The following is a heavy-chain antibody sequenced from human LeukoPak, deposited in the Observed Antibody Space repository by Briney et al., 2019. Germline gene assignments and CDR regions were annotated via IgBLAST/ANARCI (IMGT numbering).Heavy chain of an antibody. J-gene: IGHJ4*02. CDR3: VRRLVVAGVGDY. CDR2: IKQDGSEK. CDR1: GFTFSDYW. D-gene: IGHD2-15*01. Sequence: PGGSLRLSCAASGFTFSDYWMSWARQAPGKGLEWVASIKQDGSEKNYVDSVKGRFTVSRDNAKNSLFLQINSLRAEDTAVYYCVRRLVVAGVGDYWGQGTLVIVSS. V-gene: IGHV3-7*01.